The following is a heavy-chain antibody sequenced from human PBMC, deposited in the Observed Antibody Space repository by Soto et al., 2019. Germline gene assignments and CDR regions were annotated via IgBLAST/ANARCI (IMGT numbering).Heavy chain of an antibody. V-gene: IGHV3-30*18. CDR3: AKEGGLSGSYYISSSYYFDY. Sequence: VQLVESGGGGVQPGRSLRLSCVASGFTFSSYGMHWVRQAPGKGLEWVAIISYDGSNTYYADSVKGRFTISRDNSKNTLYLQMNSLRAEDTSVYYCAKEGGLSGSYYISSSYYFDYWGQGTLVTVSS. CDR2: ISYDGSNT. D-gene: IGHD1-26*01. J-gene: IGHJ4*02. CDR1: GFTFSSYG.